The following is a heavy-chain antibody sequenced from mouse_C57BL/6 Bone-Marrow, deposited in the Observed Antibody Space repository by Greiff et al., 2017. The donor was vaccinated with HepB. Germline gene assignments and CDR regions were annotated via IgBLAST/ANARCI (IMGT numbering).Heavy chain of an antibody. J-gene: IGHJ1*03. Sequence: EVKLLESVGGLVQPGSSMKLSCTASGFTFSDYYMAWVRQVPEKGLEWVANINYDGSSTYYLDSLKSRFIISRDNAKNILYLQMSRLKSEDTATYDCASYNSYGYFDVWGTGTTVTVSS. CDR2: INYDGSST. CDR3: ASYNSYGYFDV. CDR1: GFTFSDYY. D-gene: IGHD1-3*01. V-gene: IGHV5-16*01.